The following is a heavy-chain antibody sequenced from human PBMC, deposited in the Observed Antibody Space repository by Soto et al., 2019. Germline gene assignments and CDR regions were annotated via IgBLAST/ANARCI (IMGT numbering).Heavy chain of an antibody. V-gene: IGHV6-1*01. CDR3: ARDLGLVITQPYNWFDP. Sequence: PSQTLSLTCAISGGSVSSNTAAWNWIRSSPSRGLEWLGRTYYRSNWRHDYAVSVKSRITVNPDTSQNHFSLQLNSVTPDDTAVYYCARDLGLVITQPYNWFDPWGQGTLVTVSS. J-gene: IGHJ5*02. CDR1: GGSVSSNTAA. CDR2: TYYRSNWRH. D-gene: IGHD3-9*01.